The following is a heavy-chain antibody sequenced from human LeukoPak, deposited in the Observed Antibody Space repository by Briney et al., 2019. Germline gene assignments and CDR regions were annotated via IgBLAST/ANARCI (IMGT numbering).Heavy chain of an antibody. V-gene: IGHV3-33*01. Sequence: TGGSLRLSCAASGFTFSSYGMHWVRQAPGKGLEWVAVIWYDGSNKYYADSVKGRFTISRDNSKNTLYLQMNSLRAEDTAVYYCARISGPKYYGMDVWGQGTTVTVSS. J-gene: IGHJ6*02. CDR3: ARISGPKYYGMDV. CDR1: GFTFSSYG. CDR2: IWYDGSNK. D-gene: IGHD1-26*01.